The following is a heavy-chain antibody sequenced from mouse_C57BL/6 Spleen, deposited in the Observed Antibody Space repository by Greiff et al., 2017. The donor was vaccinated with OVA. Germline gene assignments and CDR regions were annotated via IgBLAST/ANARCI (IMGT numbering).Heavy chain of an antibody. V-gene: IGHV1-18*01. J-gene: IGHJ2*01. CDR1: GYTFTDYN. CDR3: ARRVISTVLDY. D-gene: IGHD1-1*01. Sequence: EVQLKEYGPELVKPGASVKIPCKASGYTFTDYNMDWVKQSHGKSLEWIGDINPNNGGTKHNQKFKDKTTLTVDKSSSTAYMELRSLTSEDTAVFYCARRVISTVLDYWGQGTTLTV. CDR2: INPNNGGT.